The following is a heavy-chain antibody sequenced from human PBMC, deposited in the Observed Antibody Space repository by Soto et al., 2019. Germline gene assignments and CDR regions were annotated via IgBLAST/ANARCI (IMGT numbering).Heavy chain of an antibody. CDR3: AKCPYYYDSSGYLFDY. Sequence: LRLSCAASGFTFSSYAMSWVRQAPGKGLEWVSAISGSGGSTYYADSVKGRFTISRDNSKNTLYLQMNSLRAEDTAVYYCAKCPYYYDSSGYLFDYWGQGTLVTVSS. CDR2: ISGSGGST. D-gene: IGHD3-22*01. V-gene: IGHV3-23*01. CDR1: GFTFSSYA. J-gene: IGHJ4*02.